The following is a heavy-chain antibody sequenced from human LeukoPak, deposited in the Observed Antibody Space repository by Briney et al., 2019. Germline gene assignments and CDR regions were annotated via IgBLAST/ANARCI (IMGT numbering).Heavy chain of an antibody. CDR3: ARIHRFGYSYPQ. Sequence: PSETLSLTCTVSGVSISSSNSYWGWIRQPPGKGLEWIGSIYYSGSTIYNPSLKSRVTISVDTSKNQFSLKLSSVTAADTAVYYCARIHRFGYSYPQWGQGTLVTVSS. CDR1: GVSISSSNSY. V-gene: IGHV4-39*07. D-gene: IGHD5-18*01. CDR2: IYYSGST. J-gene: IGHJ4*02.